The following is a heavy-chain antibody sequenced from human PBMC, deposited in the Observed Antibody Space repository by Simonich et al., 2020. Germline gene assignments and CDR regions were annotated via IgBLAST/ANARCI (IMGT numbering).Heavy chain of an antibody. CDR1: GFTFSSHA. Sequence: EVQLLESGGGLVQPGGSLRLSCAASGFTFSSHALSWVRQAPGRGLGGVPASSGSGCSKYYADSVKGRFTISRDNSKNTLYLQMNSLRAEDTAVYYCAKEESYSSTSCYDAFDIWGQGTMVTVSS. CDR2: SSGSGCSK. V-gene: IGHV3-23*01. CDR3: AKEESYSSTSCYDAFDI. J-gene: IGHJ3*02. D-gene: IGHD2-2*01.